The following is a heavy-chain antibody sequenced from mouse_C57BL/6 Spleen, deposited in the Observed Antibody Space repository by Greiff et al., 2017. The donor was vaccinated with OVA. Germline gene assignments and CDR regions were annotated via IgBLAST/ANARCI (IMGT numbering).Heavy chain of an antibody. CDR3: ASDNYDYDVGYAMDN. CDR2: ISDGGSYT. V-gene: IGHV5-4*01. J-gene: IGHJ4*01. D-gene: IGHD2-4*01. CDR1: GFTFSSYA. Sequence: EVHLVESGGGLVKPGGSLKLSCAASGFTFSSYAMSWVRQTPEKRLEWVATISDGGSYTYYPDNVKGRFTISRDNAKNNLYLQMSHLKSEDTAMYYCASDNYDYDVGYAMDNGGQGTSVTVSS.